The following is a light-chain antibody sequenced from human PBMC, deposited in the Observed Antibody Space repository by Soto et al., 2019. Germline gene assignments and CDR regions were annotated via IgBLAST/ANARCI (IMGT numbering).Light chain of an antibody. Sequence: QSVLTQPASVSGSPGQSITISCTGTSSDVGGYNYVSWYQQHQGKAPNLMIYDVSNPPSGVSNRFSGSKSGNMASLTISGLQAEDEADYYCSSYTSSSTLFYVFGTGTKVTVL. V-gene: IGLV2-14*01. J-gene: IGLJ1*01. CDR3: SSYTSSSTLFYV. CDR1: SSDVGGYNY. CDR2: DVS.